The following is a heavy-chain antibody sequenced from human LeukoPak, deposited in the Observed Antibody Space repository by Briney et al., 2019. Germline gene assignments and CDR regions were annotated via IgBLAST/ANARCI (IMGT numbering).Heavy chain of an antibody. CDR2: ISSSGSTI. V-gene: IGHV3-48*02. CDR1: GFTFSSYS. Sequence: HPGGSLRLSCAASGFTFSSYSMNWVRQAPGKGLEWISYISSSGSTINYADSVKGRFTISRDSAKNSLYLQMNSLRDEDTAVYYCARDRDSGDYTAAPGGYWGQGTLVTVSS. J-gene: IGHJ4*02. CDR3: ARDRDSGDYTAAPGGY. D-gene: IGHD4-17*01.